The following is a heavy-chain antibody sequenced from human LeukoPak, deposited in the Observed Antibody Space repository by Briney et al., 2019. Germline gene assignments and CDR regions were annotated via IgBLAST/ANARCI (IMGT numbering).Heavy chain of an antibody. V-gene: IGHV3-20*03. D-gene: IGHD3-3*01. Sequence: GGSVPLSYTTSGFNFGDYGMSWVRQGPAKGLEWVSGGSWNCANLGYADSVRGRFTLTREHRKDPLYPQMTSLSLRDHAFYYCSRAGKWRYLEWCTHPTFIGVWGKGSAVTVS. J-gene: IGHJ6*03. CDR2: GSWNCANL. CDR1: GFNFGDYG. CDR3: SRAGKWRYLEWCTHPTFIGV.